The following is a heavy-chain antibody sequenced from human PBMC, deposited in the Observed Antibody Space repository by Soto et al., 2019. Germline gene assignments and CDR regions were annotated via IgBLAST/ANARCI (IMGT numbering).Heavy chain of an antibody. V-gene: IGHV3-23*01. CDR3: VKNQGSAWCFEY. J-gene: IGHJ4*02. D-gene: IGHD6-19*01. Sequence: EVQLLESGGGLVQPGGSLRLSCAASRFTFSNYAMSWVRQAPGKGLEWVSSISHTGNTIYYADSVKGRFTISRDNSKNTLYLEMNSQRAEDTAVYYCVKNQGSAWCFEYWGQGTLVTVSS. CDR1: RFTFSNYA. CDR2: ISHTGNTI.